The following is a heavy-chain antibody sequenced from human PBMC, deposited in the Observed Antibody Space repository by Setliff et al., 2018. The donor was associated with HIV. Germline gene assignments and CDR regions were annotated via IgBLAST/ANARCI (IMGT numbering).Heavy chain of an antibody. D-gene: IGHD3-22*01. V-gene: IGHV4-34*01. CDR1: GGSFSGYY. CDR2: INHSGST. J-gene: IGHJ4*02. CDR3: ARLHYDSRGYYHPY. Sequence: SETLSLTCAVYGGSFSGYYWSWIRQPPGKGLEWIGEINHSGSTNYNPSLQSRVTISVDASRNQFYLKLSSVTAADTAVYYCARLHYDSRGYYHPYWGQGTLVTVSS.